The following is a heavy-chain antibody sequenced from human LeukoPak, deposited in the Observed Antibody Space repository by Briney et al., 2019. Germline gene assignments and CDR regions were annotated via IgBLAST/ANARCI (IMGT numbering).Heavy chain of an antibody. CDR1: GYSISSGYY. CDR2: IYHSGST. CDR3: ASTYDSSGYYYIYLGY. D-gene: IGHD3-22*01. Sequence: SETLSLTCTVSGYSISSGYYWGWIRQPPGKGLEWIGSIYHSGSTYYNPSLKSRVTISVDTSKNQFSLKLSSVTAADTAVYYCASTYDSSGYYYIYLGYWGQGTLVTVSS. J-gene: IGHJ4*02. V-gene: IGHV4-38-2*02.